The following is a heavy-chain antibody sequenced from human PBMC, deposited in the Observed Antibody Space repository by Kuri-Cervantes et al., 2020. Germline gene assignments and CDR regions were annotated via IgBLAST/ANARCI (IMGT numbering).Heavy chain of an antibody. CDR2: ISYDGNKK. CDR1: GFTFSSYG. J-gene: IGHJ4*02. Sequence: GESLKISCAASGFTFSSYGMHWVRQAPGKGLEWVAVISYDGNKKYYADSVKGRFTISRDNSKNTLYLQMNSLRAEDTAVYYCAKDPNFDYWGQGTLVTVSS. V-gene: IGHV3-30*18. CDR3: AKDPNFDY.